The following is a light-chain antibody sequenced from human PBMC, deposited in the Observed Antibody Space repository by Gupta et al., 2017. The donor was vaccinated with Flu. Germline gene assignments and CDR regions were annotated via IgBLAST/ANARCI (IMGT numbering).Light chain of an antibody. CDR3: LLYDGGAWV. CDR2: STS. V-gene: IGLV7-43*01. CDR1: TGAGTSGYY. J-gene: IGLJ3*02. Sequence: GTVILTCASSTGAGTSGYYPNWIQQKPGHDRRVLIYSTSNTHTGTPSLFSGSPSAGKAALTLSGVQAEDDDEYYCLLYDGGAWVFGGGTKLTVL.